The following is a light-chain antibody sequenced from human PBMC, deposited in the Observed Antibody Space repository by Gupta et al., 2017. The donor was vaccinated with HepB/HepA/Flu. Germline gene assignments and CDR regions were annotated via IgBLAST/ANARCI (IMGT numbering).Light chain of an antibody. CDR2: GVN. CDR1: SHDVGAWDH. J-gene: IGLJ2*01. CDR3: NSYTTRSTVL. Sequence: QSALTQPASVSGSPGQSITISCTGPSHDVGAWDHVSWYQHHPGKAPKLMIYGVNSRPSGVSTRFSGSKSGNTASLTISGLQAEDEADYFCNSYTTRSTVLFGGGTKVTVL. V-gene: IGLV2-14*03.